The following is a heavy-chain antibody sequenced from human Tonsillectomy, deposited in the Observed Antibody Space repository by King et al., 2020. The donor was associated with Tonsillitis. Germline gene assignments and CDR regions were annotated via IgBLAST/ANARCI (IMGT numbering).Heavy chain of an antibody. J-gene: IGHJ4*02. CDR1: GGSISSSSYY. Sequence: VQLQESGPGLVKTSETLSLTCTVSGGSISSSSYYWGWIRQPPGKGLEWIGSIYYSGNTYYNPSLKSRVTISVDTSKNQFSLKLSSVTAADTAVYYCARLKPHYDILTGYFDYWGQGILVTVSS. CDR3: ARLKPHYDILTGYFDY. D-gene: IGHD3-9*01. CDR2: IYYSGNT. V-gene: IGHV4-39*01.